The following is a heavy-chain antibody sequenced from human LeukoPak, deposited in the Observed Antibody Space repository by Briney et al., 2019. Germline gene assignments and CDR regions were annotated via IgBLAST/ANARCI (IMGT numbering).Heavy chain of an antibody. Sequence: SETLSLTCAVYGGSFSGYYWSWIRQPPGKGLEWIGEINHSGSTNYNPSLKSRVTISVDTSKNQFSLKLSSVTAADTAVYYCARLKLRWIWDYWGQGTLVTVSS. D-gene: IGHD4-23*01. CDR2: INHSGST. CDR3: ARLKLRWIWDY. V-gene: IGHV4-34*01. J-gene: IGHJ4*02. CDR1: GGSFSGYY.